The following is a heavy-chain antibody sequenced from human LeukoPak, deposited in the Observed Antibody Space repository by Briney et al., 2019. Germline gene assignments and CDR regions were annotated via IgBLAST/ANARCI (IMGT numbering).Heavy chain of an antibody. CDR3: ASSYGSSAYYPFDY. Sequence: PGGSLRLSCAASGFTFSTYSMNWVRQVPGKGLVWVSRIKSDGTDTGYADSVRGRFTISRDNAKSTMFLQMDSLRAEDTAVYYCASSYGSSAYYPFDYWGQGTLVTVFS. J-gene: IGHJ4*02. CDR2: IKSDGTDT. CDR1: GFTFSTYS. D-gene: IGHD3-22*01. V-gene: IGHV3-74*01.